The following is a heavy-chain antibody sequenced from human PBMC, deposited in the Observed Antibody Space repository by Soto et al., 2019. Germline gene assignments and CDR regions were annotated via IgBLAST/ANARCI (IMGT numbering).Heavy chain of an antibody. D-gene: IGHD3-10*01. Sequence: EVQLVESGGGLVKPGGSLRLSCAASGFTFSSYSMNWVRQAPGKGLEWVSSISSSSSYIYYADSVKGRFTISRDNAKNSLYLQMNSLRAEDTAVYYCARDRSARGPEFDYWGQGTLVTVSS. CDR1: GFTFSSYS. CDR2: ISSSSSYI. J-gene: IGHJ4*02. CDR3: ARDRSARGPEFDY. V-gene: IGHV3-21*01.